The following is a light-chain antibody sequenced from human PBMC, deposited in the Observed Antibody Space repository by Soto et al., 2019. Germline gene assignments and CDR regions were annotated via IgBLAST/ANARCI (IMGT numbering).Light chain of an antibody. Sequence: QSALTQPASVSGSPGQSITISCTGNSSDVGGYNYVSWYLQHPGKAPKLMIYEVSNRPSGVSNRFSGSKSGNTASLTISGLQAENEADYYCSSYTTSSTHWVFGGGTKLTVL. CDR1: SSDVGGYNY. J-gene: IGLJ3*02. V-gene: IGLV2-14*01. CDR3: SSYTTSSTHWV. CDR2: EVS.